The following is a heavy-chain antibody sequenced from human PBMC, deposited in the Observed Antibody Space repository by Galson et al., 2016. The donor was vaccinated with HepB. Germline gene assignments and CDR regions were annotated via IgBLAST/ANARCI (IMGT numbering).Heavy chain of an antibody. D-gene: IGHD4-11*01. CDR3: ARQVTYPGRDWVDP. CDR1: GFTFTTYW. V-gene: IGHV3-7*01. Sequence: SLRLSCAASGFTFTTYWMTWVRQAPGKGLEWVANINEDGDEKYYVDSVEGRFTISRDNAKNSLYLQMNSLKAEDTAVYYCARQVTYPGRDWVDPWGQGTLVTVSS. CDR2: INEDGDEK. J-gene: IGHJ5*02.